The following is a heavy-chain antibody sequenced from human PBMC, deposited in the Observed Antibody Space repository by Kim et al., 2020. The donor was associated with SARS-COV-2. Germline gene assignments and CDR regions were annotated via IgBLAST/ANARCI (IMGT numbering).Heavy chain of an antibody. D-gene: IGHD2-2*01. J-gene: IGHJ5*02. Sequence: GGSLRLSCAASGFTFSSYSMNWVRQAPGKGLEWVSSISSSSSYIYYADSVKGRFTISRDNAKNSLYLQMNSLRAEDTAVYYCARAGGPNIVVVPAAPMVDPWGQGTLVTVSS. V-gene: IGHV3-21*01. CDR3: ARAGGPNIVVVPAAPMVDP. CDR2: ISSSSSYI. CDR1: GFTFSSYS.